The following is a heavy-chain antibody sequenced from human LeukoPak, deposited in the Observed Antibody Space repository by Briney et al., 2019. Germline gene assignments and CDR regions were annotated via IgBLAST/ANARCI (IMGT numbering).Heavy chain of an antibody. V-gene: IGHV3-11*01. Sequence: GGSLRLSCVASGFTVSSNYMNWVRQAPGKGLEWVSYITDSGNTIHYADSVKGRFTISRDNAKNSLYLQMNSLRAEDTAVYYCARSIGLTGGGVDVWGQGTTVTVSS. D-gene: IGHD3-9*01. J-gene: IGHJ6*02. CDR3: ARSIGLTGGGVDV. CDR2: ITDSGNTI. CDR1: GFTVSSNY.